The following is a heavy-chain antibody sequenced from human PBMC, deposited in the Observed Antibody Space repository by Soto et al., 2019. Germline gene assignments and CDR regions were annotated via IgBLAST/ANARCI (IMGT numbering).Heavy chain of an antibody. V-gene: IGHV3-11*06. CDR2: ISSSGRYR. CDR1: GFTLSDYY. CDR3: ARDGSPNY. D-gene: IGHD2-2*01. Sequence: GGSLRLSCAASGFTLSDYYMSWIRQAPGKGLEWISYISSSGRYRNYADSVKGRFTISRDSAKNSVYLQMNSLRAEDTAVYFCARDGSPNYWGQGTLVTVSS. J-gene: IGHJ4*02.